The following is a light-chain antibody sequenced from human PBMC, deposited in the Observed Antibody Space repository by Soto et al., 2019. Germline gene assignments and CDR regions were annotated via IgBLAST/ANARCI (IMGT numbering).Light chain of an antibody. CDR1: QGIRND. V-gene: IGKV1-6*01. J-gene: IGKJ1*01. CDR2: AAS. CDR3: LQDYRYPRT. Sequence: AIQMTQSPSSLSASVGDRVSITCRASQGIRNDLAWYQQKPGEAPKLLIYAASSLESGVSSRFSGSGSGTDFTLTISSLQPEDFATYYCLQDYRYPRTFGQGTKVEIK.